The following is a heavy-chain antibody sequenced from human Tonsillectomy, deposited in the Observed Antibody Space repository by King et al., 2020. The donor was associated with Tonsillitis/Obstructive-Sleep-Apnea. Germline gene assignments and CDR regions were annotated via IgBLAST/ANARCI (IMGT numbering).Heavy chain of an antibody. Sequence: VQLVESGGGVVQPGRSLRLSCAASGFTFSSYAMHWVRQAPGKGLQWVAFISFDGGNKYYADSVKGRFTISRDNSKNTLYLQMNSLSTEDTAVYYCAKDERGYCSGVRCYPLDYWGQGTLVTVSS. D-gene: IGHD2-15*01. CDR1: GFTFSSYA. V-gene: IGHV3-30*04. J-gene: IGHJ4*02. CDR2: ISFDGGNK. CDR3: AKDERGYCSGVRCYPLDY.